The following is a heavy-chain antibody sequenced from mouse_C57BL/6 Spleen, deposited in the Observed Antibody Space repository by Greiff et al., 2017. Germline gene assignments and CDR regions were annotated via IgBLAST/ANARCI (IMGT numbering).Heavy chain of an antibody. CDR2: LYPYNGVS. D-gene: IGHD2-13*01. CDR3: ARWGDHLDD. V-gene: IGHV1-31*01. J-gene: IGHJ2*01. CDR1: GYSFTGYY. Sequence: EVQLQQSGPELVKPGASVKISCKASGYSFTGYYMNWVKQSPGNILDWIGYLYPYNGVSSYNQKFKGKATLTVDKSSSTAYMELRSLKSEDAAVYDCARWGDHLDDWGQGTTLTVSS.